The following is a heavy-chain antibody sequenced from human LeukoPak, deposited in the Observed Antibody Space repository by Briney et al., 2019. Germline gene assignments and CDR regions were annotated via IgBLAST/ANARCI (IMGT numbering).Heavy chain of an antibody. Sequence: SGGSLRLSCEASGFAFDDYAMHWVRQAPGKGLEWVSSISWKSGSIAYADSVKGRFTISRDNAKKSLYLQMNSLRPEDTAFYHCAKDLTTSQYNSNWDGIDYWGQGTLVTVSS. CDR2: ISWKSGSI. CDR3: AKDLTTSQYNSNWDGIDY. J-gene: IGHJ4*02. D-gene: IGHD1-1*01. V-gene: IGHV3-9*01. CDR1: GFAFDDYA.